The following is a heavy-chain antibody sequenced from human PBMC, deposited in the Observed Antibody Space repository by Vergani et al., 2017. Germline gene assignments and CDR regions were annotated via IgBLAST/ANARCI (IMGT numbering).Heavy chain of an antibody. D-gene: IGHD2-2*03. CDR1: GGSISSGDYY. V-gene: IGHV4-30-4*08. CDR3: AGYCSSTSCPDYMDV. J-gene: IGHJ6*03. Sequence: QLQLQDSGPGLVKPSQTLSLTCTVSGGSISSGDYYWSWIRQPPGKGLEWIGYIYYSGSTYYNPSLKSRVTISVDTSKNQFSLKLSSVTAADTAVYYCAGYCSSTSCPDYMDVWGKGTTVTVSS. CDR2: IYYSGST.